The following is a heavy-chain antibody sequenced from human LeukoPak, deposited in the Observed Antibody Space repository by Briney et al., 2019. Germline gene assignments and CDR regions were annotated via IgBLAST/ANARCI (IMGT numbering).Heavy chain of an antibody. CDR1: GFTFSSYA. CDR3: AKRGYCRGGTCFSHDAFDI. CDR2: ISGSGGST. J-gene: IGHJ3*02. V-gene: IGHV3-23*01. D-gene: IGHD2-15*01. Sequence: GGSLRLSCAASGFTFSSYAMSWVRQAPGKGLEWVSAISGSGGSTYYADSVKGRFTISRDNSKNTLYLQMNSLRAEDTAVYYCAKRGYCRGGTCFSHDAFDIWGQGTMVTVSS.